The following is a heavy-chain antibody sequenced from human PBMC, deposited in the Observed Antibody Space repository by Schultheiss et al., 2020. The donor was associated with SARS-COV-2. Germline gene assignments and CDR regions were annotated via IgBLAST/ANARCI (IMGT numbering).Heavy chain of an antibody. CDR2: ISYDGSNK. CDR1: GFTFSSYA. D-gene: IGHD2-2*01. CDR3: ARDHGNCSSTSCHFDY. Sequence: GESLKISCAASGFTFSSYAMHWVRQAPGKGLEWVAVISYDGSNKYYADSVKGRFTISRDNSKNTLYLQMNSLRAEDTAVYYCARDHGNCSSTSCHFDYWGQGTLVTVSS. V-gene: IGHV3-30*04. J-gene: IGHJ4*02.